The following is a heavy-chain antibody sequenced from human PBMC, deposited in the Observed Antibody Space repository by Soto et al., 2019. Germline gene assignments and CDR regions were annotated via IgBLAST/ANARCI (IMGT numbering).Heavy chain of an antibody. CDR2: ISYDGSNK. CDR3: ARDGNRGGSRLREYSSSDY. J-gene: IGHJ4*02. V-gene: IGHV3-30*03. Sequence: GGSLRLSCAASGFTFSSYGMHWVRQAPGKGLEWVAVISYDGSNKYYADSVKGRFTISRDNSKNTLYLQMNSLRAEDTAVYYCARDGNRGGSRLREYSSSDYWGQGTLVTVSS. D-gene: IGHD6-6*01. CDR1: GFTFSSYG.